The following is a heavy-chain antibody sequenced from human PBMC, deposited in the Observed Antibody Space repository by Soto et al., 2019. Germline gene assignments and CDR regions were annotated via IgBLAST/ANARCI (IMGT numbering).Heavy chain of an antibody. CDR3: ARLDPHTMIVVAFDY. CDR2: IYPGDSDT. V-gene: IGHV5-51*01. CDR1: GYSFTSYW. D-gene: IGHD3-22*01. Sequence: GESLKISCKGSGYSFTSYWIGWVRQMPGKGLEWMGIIYPGDSDTRYSPSFQGQVTISADKSISTAYLQWSSLKASDTAMYYCARLDPHTMIVVAFDYWGQGTLVTVSS. J-gene: IGHJ4*02.